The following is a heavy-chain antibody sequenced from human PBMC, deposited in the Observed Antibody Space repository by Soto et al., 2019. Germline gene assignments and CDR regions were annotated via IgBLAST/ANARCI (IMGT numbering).Heavy chain of an antibody. CDR2: IYPGDSDT. Sequence: GASLKISCTGSGYSFSTYWIAWVRQMPGKGLEWMGIIYPGDSDTRYSPSFQGQVTISADTSTKAAYLQWSSLKASDTAIYYCARLPQFRWFGALTPRAYYFNYWGPGTLVTVSS. J-gene: IGHJ4*02. V-gene: IGHV5-51*01. D-gene: IGHD3-10*01. CDR1: GYSFSTYW. CDR3: ARLPQFRWFGALTPRAYYFNY.